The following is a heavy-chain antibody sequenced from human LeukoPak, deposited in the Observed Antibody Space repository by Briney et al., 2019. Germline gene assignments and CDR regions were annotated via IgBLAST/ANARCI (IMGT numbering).Heavy chain of an antibody. CDR3: AAGKPGTGTFLDY. Sequence: PGGSLRLSCVASGFTASSDYMSWVRQAPGKGLEWVSVIYSGGSTDYADSVRGRFTISRDKSNNTLYLQMNSLRAEDTAVYFCAAGKPGTGTFLDYWGPGTLVTVSS. CDR1: GFTASSDY. V-gene: IGHV3-53*01. CDR2: IYSGGST. D-gene: IGHD1-1*01. J-gene: IGHJ4*02.